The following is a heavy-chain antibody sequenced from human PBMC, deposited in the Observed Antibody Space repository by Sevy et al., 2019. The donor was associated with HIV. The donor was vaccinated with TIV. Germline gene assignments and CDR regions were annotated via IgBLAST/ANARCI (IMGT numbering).Heavy chain of an antibody. J-gene: IGHJ6*03. CDR1: GFSISNNFY. Sequence: SETLSLTCDVSGFSISNNFYWGRIRQPPGKGLEWIRSIYHSGTTYYSPSLNSRVTISVDMSNNQFALRLTSVTAADTAVYYCARARRPETNYFCMDVWGKRTTVTVSS. V-gene: IGHV4-38-2*01. CDR3: ARARRPETNYFCMDV. CDR2: IYHSGTT. D-gene: IGHD3-3*01.